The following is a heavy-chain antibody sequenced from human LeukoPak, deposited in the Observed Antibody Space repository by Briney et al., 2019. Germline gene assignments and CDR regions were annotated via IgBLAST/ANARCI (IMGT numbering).Heavy chain of an antibody. V-gene: IGHV3-23*01. Sequence: GGSLRLSCAASGFTFSSYAMSWVRQAPGKGLEWVSAISGSGGSTYYADSVKGRFTISRDNSKNTLYLQMNSLRGEDTAVYYCARSAAACRIVATFDYWGQGTLVTVSS. CDR2: ISGSGGST. J-gene: IGHJ4*02. CDR1: GFTFSSYA. D-gene: IGHD5-12*01. CDR3: ARSAAACRIVATFDY.